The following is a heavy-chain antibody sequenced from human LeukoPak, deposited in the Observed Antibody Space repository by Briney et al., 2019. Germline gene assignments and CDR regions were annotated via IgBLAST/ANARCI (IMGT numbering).Heavy chain of an antibody. D-gene: IGHD3-22*01. CDR1: GGSISSYY. Sequence: PSETLSLTCTVSGGSISSYYWSWIRQPPGKGLEWIGYIYYSGSTNYNPSLKSRVTISVDTSKNQFSLKLSSVTAADTAVYYCARVGKIGRITMIVGKEGWFDPWGQGTLVTVSS. CDR2: IYYSGST. CDR3: ARVGKIGRITMIVGKEGWFDP. V-gene: IGHV4-59*12. J-gene: IGHJ5*02.